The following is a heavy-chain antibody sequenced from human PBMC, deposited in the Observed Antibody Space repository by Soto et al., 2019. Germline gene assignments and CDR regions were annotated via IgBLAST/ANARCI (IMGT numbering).Heavy chain of an antibody. V-gene: IGHV1-18*01. CDR2: ISAYNGNT. J-gene: IGHJ6*02. CDR1: GYSFTTYG. Sequence: QVQLVQSGGEVKKPGASVKVSCKTSGYSFTTYGISWVRQAPGQGREWMGWISAYNGNTNDAQKLQGRVTMTTDTSTSTAYMSPRSLRTDDTAVYYCAREGPAPYYFSGMDVWGQGSTVTVSS. CDR3: AREGPAPYYFSGMDV.